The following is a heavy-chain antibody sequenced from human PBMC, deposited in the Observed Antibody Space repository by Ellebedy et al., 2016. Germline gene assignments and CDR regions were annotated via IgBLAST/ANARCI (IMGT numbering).Heavy chain of an antibody. CDR2: IDPSDSYT. CDR1: GYSFTSYW. J-gene: IGHJ6*02. V-gene: IGHV5-10-1*01. Sequence: KVSXXGSGYSFTSYWISWVRQMPGKGLEWMGRIDPSDSYTNYSPSFQGHVTISADKSISTAYLQWSSLKASDTAMYYCARQEWGLYGMDVWGQGTTVTVSS. D-gene: IGHD1-26*01. CDR3: ARQEWGLYGMDV.